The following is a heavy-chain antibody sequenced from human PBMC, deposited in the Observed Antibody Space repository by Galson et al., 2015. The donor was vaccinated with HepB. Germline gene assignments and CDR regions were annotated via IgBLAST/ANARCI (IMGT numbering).Heavy chain of an antibody. J-gene: IGHJ6*02. V-gene: IGHV3-23*01. D-gene: IGHD6-19*01. CDR3: AKGDWGYWTSGWYYYGMDV. Sequence: SLRLSCAASGFTFSSYAMSWVRQAPGKGLEWVSAISGSGGSTYYADSVKGRFTISRDNSKNTLYLQMNSLRAEDTAVYYCAKGDWGYWTSGWYYYGMDVWGQGTTVTVSS. CDR2: ISGSGGST. CDR1: GFTFSSYA.